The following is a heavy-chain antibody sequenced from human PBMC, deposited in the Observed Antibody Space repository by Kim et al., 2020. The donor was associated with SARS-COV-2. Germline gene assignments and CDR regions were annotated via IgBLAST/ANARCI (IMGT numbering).Heavy chain of an antibody. CDR2: MSWNGGSI. Sequence: GGSLRLSCVTSGFTFGDYAMHWVRQAPGKGLEWVAGMSWNGGSIDYAGSVKGRFTISRDNAKNSLYLQMNSLTTEDTALYYCVKDSIRLEGIYASSWNDHWGQGTLVSVSS. CDR3: VKDSIRLEGIYASSWNDH. D-gene: IGHD6-13*01. V-gene: IGHV3-9*01. J-gene: IGHJ5*02. CDR1: GFTFGDYA.